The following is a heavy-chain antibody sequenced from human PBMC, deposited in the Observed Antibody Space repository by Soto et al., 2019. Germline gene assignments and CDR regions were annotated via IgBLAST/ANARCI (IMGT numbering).Heavy chain of an antibody. D-gene: IGHD6-19*01. CDR3: SRMRPSGWHDYYFYGMDV. CDR2: IYYRGST. CDR1: GGSLSDHY. Sequence: QVQLQESGPGLVKPSETLSLTCSVSGGSLSDHYWPWIRQSPGKALEWIGCIYYRGSTYYNPSPKMRVPISVDASKSQLSLTLSSATAAETAVYYCSRMRPSGWHDYYFYGMDVWGQGTTVTVSS. J-gene: IGHJ6*02. V-gene: IGHV4-59*11.